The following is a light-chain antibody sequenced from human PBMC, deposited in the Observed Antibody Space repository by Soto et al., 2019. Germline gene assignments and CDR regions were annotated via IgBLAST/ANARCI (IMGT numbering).Light chain of an antibody. CDR2: GAS. V-gene: IGKV3-15*01. J-gene: IGKJ4*01. CDR1: HSVSSR. CDR3: QHYTTWPLT. Sequence: EIVMTQSPATLSVSPGERATLSCRASHSVSSRLAWYQQKPGQAPRLLIYGASTRATGLPARFSGSGSGTEFTLTISALQSEVFAVYYCQHYTTWPLTFGGGTRGEIK.